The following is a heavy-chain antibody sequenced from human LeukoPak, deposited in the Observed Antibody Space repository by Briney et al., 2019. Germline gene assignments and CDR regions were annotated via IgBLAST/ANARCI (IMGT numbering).Heavy chain of an antibody. CDR2: IYPGDSDT. Sequence: GESLKISCKGSGYSFTSYWIGSVRQMPGKGLEWMGIIYPGDSDTRYSPSLQGQVTISAERSISTAYLQWSSLKASDSAMYYCARHSDYGDFETFDYWGQGTLVTVSS. CDR3: ARHSDYGDFETFDY. CDR1: GYSFTSYW. J-gene: IGHJ4*02. D-gene: IGHD4-17*01. V-gene: IGHV5-51*01.